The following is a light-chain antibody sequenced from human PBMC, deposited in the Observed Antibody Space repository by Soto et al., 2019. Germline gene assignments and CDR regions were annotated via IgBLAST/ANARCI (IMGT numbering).Light chain of an antibody. J-gene: IGKJ4*01. CDR2: GAS. V-gene: IGKV3-20*01. Sequence: EIVLTQSPATLSLSPGERATLSCRASQSVSSYLAWYQQKPGQAPRLLIYGASSRATGIPDRFSGSGSGTDATLTINRLEPEDFAVYYCQQYGSPPTFGGGTKVDIK. CDR3: QQYGSPPT. CDR1: QSVSSY.